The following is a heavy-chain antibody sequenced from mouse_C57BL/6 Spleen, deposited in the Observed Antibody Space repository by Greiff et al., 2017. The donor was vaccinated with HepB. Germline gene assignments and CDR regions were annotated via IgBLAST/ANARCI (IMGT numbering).Heavy chain of an antibody. CDR3: TTDPMGY. J-gene: IGHJ4*01. V-gene: IGHV14-4*01. Sequence: EVQLQQSGAELVRPGASVKLSCTASGFNIKDDYMHWVKQRPEQGLEWIGWIDPENGDTEYASKFQGKATITADTSSNTAYLQLSSLTSEDIAVYYCTTDPMGYWGQGTSVTVSS. CDR2: IDPENGDT. CDR1: GFNIKDDY.